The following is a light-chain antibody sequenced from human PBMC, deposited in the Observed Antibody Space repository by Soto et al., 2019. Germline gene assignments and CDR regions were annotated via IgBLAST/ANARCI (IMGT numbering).Light chain of an antibody. V-gene: IGLV3-1*01. Sequence: SYELTQPPSVSVSPGQTASITCSGDKLGDKYACWYQQKPGQSPVLDIYQDSKRPSGIPERFSGSNSGNTATLTLSGTQAMDEADYYCQAWDSSTAVFGTGTKVTVL. J-gene: IGLJ1*01. CDR1: KLGDKY. CDR3: QAWDSSTAV. CDR2: QDS.